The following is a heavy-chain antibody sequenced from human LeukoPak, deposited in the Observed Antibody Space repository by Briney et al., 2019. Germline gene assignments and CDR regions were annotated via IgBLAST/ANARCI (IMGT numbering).Heavy chain of an antibody. CDR3: ARDRH. V-gene: IGHV4-59*12. CDR1: GGSISSYY. Sequence: SETPSLTCTVSGGSISSYYWNWIRQSPGKGLEWIGYIYYSGSTNYNPSLKSRVTISVDTSRNQFSLKMTSVTAADTAVYYCARDRHWGQGTLVTVSS. CDR2: IYYSGST. J-gene: IGHJ4*02.